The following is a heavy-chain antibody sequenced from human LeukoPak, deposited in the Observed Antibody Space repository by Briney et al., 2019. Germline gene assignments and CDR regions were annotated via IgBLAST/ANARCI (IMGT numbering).Heavy chain of an antibody. CDR3: ARTYSSSWANFDY. J-gene: IGHJ4*02. V-gene: IGHV4-34*01. CDR1: GGSFSGYY. D-gene: IGHD6-13*01. CDR2: INHSGST. Sequence: SETLSLTCAVYGGSFSGYYWSWIRQPPGKGLEWIGEINHSGSTNYNPSLKSRVTISVDTSKNQISLKLSSVTAADTAVYYCARTYSSSWANFDYWGQGALVTVSS.